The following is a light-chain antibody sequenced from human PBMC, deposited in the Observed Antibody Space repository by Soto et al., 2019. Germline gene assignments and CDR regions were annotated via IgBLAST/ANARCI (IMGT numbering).Light chain of an antibody. CDR2: EVS. CDR1: SSDVGGYNY. V-gene: IGLV2-8*01. J-gene: IGLJ1*01. CDR3: SSYAGSNNSLYV. Sequence: QSALTQPPSASGSPGQSVTISCTGTSSDVGGYNYVSWYQQHPGKAPKLMIYEVSKRPSGVPDRFSGSRSGNKASLTVSGLQAEDEADYYCSSYAGSNNSLYVFGTGTKVTVL.